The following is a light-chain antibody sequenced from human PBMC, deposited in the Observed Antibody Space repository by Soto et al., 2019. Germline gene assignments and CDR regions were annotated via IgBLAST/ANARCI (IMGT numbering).Light chain of an antibody. Sequence: IQLTQSPSSLSASVGDRVTITCRASQGISSYLAWYQQKPGKAPKLLIYAASTLQSGVPSRFSGSGSGTGFTLTISSLQPEDFATYYCQQLNSYPAITFGQGTRLEIK. CDR2: AAS. V-gene: IGKV1-9*01. CDR3: QQLNSYPAIT. CDR1: QGISSY. J-gene: IGKJ5*01.